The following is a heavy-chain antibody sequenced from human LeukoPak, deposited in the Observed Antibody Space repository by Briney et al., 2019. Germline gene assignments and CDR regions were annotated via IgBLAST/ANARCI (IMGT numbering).Heavy chain of an antibody. CDR2: IKSDGKT. V-gene: IGHV3-74*01. CDR1: GFTFSRYW. Sequence: GGSLRLSCEASGFTFSRYWMHWVRHAPGRGLVWVSRIKSDGKTNYADSVKGRFTISRDNAKNTVSLQMDSLRAEDTGVYYCARAPSEVGGYYPEYFRHWGQGTLVTVSS. D-gene: IGHD3-22*01. J-gene: IGHJ1*01. CDR3: ARAPSEVGGYYPEYFRH.